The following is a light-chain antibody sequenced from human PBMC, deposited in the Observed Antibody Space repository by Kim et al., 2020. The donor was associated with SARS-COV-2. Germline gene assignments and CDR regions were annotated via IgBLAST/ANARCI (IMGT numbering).Light chain of an antibody. Sequence: GQSITICCTGTSSDVGGYNYVSWYQQHPGKAPKLLIYDVSKRSSGVSNRFSGSKSADAASLTISGLQAEDEADYYCSSYTSSNTAIFGGGTQLTVL. V-gene: IGLV2-14*03. CDR2: DVS. J-gene: IGLJ2*01. CDR3: SSYTSSNTAI. CDR1: SSDVGGYNY.